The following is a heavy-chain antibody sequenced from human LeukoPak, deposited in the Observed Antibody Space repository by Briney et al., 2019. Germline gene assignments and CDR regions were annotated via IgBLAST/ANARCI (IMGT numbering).Heavy chain of an antibody. Sequence: SETLSLTCAVSGASIRSGNIHWAWIRQPPGGGLEWIASLSSGGIALYSASLKSRVTIFADTSDYQFFLSLRSVTAADTAVYYCSRVSSRRFDYWGQGNLVTVSS. CDR1: GASIRSGNIH. J-gene: IGHJ4*02. V-gene: IGHV4-39*01. CDR3: SRVSSRRFDY. CDR2: LSSGGIA.